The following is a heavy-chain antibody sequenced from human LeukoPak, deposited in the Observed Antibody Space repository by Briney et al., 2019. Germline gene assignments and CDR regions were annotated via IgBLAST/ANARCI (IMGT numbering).Heavy chain of an antibody. V-gene: IGHV3-33*01. CDR1: GFVFRNNA. CDR3: ARDTSSYPQFDD. J-gene: IGHJ4*02. Sequence: GKSLRLSCTASGFVFRNNAMHWVRQAPGRGLEWVADIWNDGNNKYYADSVRGRFTISRDSSKNTLYLQMNSLRVDDTARYYCARDTSSYPQFDDWGQGTLVTVSS. CDR2: IWNDGNNK. D-gene: IGHD3-16*02.